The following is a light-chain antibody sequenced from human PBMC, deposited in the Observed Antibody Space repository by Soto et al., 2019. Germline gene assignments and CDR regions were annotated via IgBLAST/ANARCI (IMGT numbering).Light chain of an antibody. CDR2: DVS. Sequence: QSVLTQPASVSGSPGQSITISCTGTSSDVGVYNYVSWYRQHPPKAPALVIYDVSNRPSGVSNRFSGSKSDNTASLTISGLQAEDEADYYCYSYTSSSTYVFGTGTKLTVL. J-gene: IGLJ1*01. CDR3: YSYTSSSTYV. V-gene: IGLV2-14*01. CDR1: SSDVGVYNY.